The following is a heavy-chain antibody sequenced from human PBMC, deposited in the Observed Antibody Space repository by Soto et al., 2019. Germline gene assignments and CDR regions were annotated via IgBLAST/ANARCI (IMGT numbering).Heavy chain of an antibody. CDR2: IWYDGSNK. CDR1: GFTFSSYG. D-gene: IGHD5-12*01. V-gene: IGHV3-33*01. J-gene: IGHJ4*02. Sequence: GGSLRLSCAASGFTFSSYGMHWVRQAPGKGLEWVAVIWYDGSNKYYADSVKGRFTISRDNSKNTLYLQMNSLRAEDTAVYYCARDLSVGYDPGFDYWGQGTLVTVSS. CDR3: ARDLSVGYDPGFDY.